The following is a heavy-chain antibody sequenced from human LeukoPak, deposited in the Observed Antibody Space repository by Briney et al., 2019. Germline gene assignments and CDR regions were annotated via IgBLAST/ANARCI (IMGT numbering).Heavy chain of an antibody. V-gene: IGHV1-18*01. CDR3: ARVPLGYFDY. Sequence: GASVKVSCKASGYTFTSYGISWVRQPPGQGLEWMGWISAYNGNTNYAQKLQGRVTMTTGTSKRTPYMELKSLRSGDTAVYYCARVPLGYFDYWGQGTLVTVSS. CDR2: ISAYNGNT. CDR1: GYTFTSYG. J-gene: IGHJ4*02.